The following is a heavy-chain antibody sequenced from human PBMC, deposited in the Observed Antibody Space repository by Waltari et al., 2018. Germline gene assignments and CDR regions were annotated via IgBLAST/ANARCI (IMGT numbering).Heavy chain of an antibody. V-gene: IGHV4-34*01. Sequence: QVQLQQWGAGLLKPSETLSLTCAVYGVSFMGYYWSWVRQPPGKGLEWIGEINHSGSTNYNPSLKSRVTISVDTSKNQCSLRLSSVTAADTAVYYCARDYDLAYWGQGTLVTVSS. CDR2: INHSGST. CDR3: ARDYDLAY. D-gene: IGHD3-22*01. J-gene: IGHJ4*02. CDR1: GVSFMGYY.